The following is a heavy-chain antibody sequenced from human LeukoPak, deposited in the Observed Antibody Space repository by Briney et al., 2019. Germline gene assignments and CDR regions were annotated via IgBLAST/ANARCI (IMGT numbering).Heavy chain of an antibody. V-gene: IGHV3-23*01. J-gene: IGHJ3*01. CDR2: ITGSGDYT. CDR3: AKNLDHHDRVF. Sequence: PGESLRLSCAASGFTFSGYAMSWVRQAPGKGLEWVSAITGSGDYTNYADSVKGRFTISRDKSKNTLYLQMNSLRAEDTAIYYCAKNLDHHDRVFWGQGTMVTVSS. D-gene: IGHD6-6*01. CDR1: GFTFSGYA.